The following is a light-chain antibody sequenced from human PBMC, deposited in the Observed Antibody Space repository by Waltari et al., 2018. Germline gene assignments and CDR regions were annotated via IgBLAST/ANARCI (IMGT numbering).Light chain of an antibody. Sequence: DIQMTQSPSSLSASVGDRVTITCRASQSISTTLNWYQQKPGRAPRFLIYDASTLQNGVPLRFSGSGSGTDFTLTITSLQPDDFATYFCQQSYSMSLTFGGGTKVEMK. CDR2: DAS. CDR3: QQSYSMSLT. V-gene: IGKV1-39*01. J-gene: IGKJ4*01. CDR1: QSISTT.